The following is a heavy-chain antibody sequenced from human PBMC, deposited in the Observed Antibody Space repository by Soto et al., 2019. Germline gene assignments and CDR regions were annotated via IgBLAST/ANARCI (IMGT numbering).Heavy chain of an antibody. CDR3: ANSETYSSGFHYYYGMDV. CDR1: GFTFSSYG. V-gene: IGHV3-30*18. D-gene: IGHD6-19*01. J-gene: IGHJ6*02. CDR2: ISYDGSNK. Sequence: QVQLVESGGGVVQPGRSLRLSCAASGFTFSSYGMQWVRQAPGKGLEWVAVISYDGSNKYYADSVKGRFTISRDNSKNTLYLQMNSLRAEDTAVYYCANSETYSSGFHYYYGMDVWGQGTTVTVSS.